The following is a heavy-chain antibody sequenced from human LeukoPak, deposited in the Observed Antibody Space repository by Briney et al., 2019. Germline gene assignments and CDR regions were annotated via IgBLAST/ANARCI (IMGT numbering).Heavy chain of an antibody. CDR1: GGSISSYY. Sequence: SETLSLTCTVSGGSISSYYWSWVRQPPGKGLEWIGYIYHSGSTNYNPSLKSRVNLSVDMAKNQISLKMSSVTAADTAVYYCARSRVWSDYWGYFDFWGQGTLVTVSS. V-gene: IGHV4-59*01. J-gene: IGHJ4*02. CDR2: IYHSGST. D-gene: IGHD3-3*01. CDR3: ARSRVWSDYWGYFDF.